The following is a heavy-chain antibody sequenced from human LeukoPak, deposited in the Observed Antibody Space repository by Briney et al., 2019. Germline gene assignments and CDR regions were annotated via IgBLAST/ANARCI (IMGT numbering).Heavy chain of an antibody. J-gene: IGHJ5*02. CDR2: MNPNSGNT. CDR3: ARGVVPAATVGNWFDP. CDR1: GYTFTSYG. V-gene: IGHV1-8*02. D-gene: IGHD2-2*01. Sequence: ASVKVSCEASGYTFTSYGISWVRQATGQGLEWMGWMNPNSGNTGYAQKFQGRVTMTRNTSISTAYMELSSLRSEDTAVYYCARGVVPAATVGNWFDPWGQGTLVTVSS.